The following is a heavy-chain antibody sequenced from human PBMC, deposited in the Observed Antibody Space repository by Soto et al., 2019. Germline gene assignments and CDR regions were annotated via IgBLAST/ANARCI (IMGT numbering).Heavy chain of an antibody. CDR2: IYYTGST. CDR1: GGSITSSSYY. V-gene: IGHV4-39*01. J-gene: IGHJ4*02. CDR3: ARPSGSYLYYFDY. Sequence: SETLSLTCTVSGGSITSSSYYWGWIRQPPGKGLEWIGSIYYTGSTYYNPSLKSRVTISVDTSKNQFSLKLSSVTAADTAVYYCARPSGSYLYYFDYWGQGTLVTVSS. D-gene: IGHD1-26*01.